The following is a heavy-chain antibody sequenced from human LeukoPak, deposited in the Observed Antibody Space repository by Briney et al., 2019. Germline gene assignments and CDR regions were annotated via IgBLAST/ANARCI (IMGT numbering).Heavy chain of an antibody. D-gene: IGHD4-17*01. CDR1: GYTFTSYD. Sequence: ASVKVSCKASGYTFTSYDINWVRQATGQGLEWMGWMNPNSGNTGYGQKFQGRVTMTRNTSISTAYMELSSLRSEDTAVYYCATGHDYGDYSAINDAFDIWGQGTMVTVSS. J-gene: IGHJ3*02. V-gene: IGHV1-8*01. CDR2: MNPNSGNT. CDR3: ATGHDYGDYSAINDAFDI.